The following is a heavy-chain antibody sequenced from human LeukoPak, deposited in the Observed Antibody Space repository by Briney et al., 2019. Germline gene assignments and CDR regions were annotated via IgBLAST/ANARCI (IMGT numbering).Heavy chain of an antibody. V-gene: IGHV3-9*01. CDR3: AKDMGGISSGHHFDS. CDR1: GFTFDNYA. CDR2: ISWNSGTK. J-gene: IGHJ4*02. Sequence: GGSLRLSCSASGFTFDNYAMHWVRQAPGKGPEWVSGISWNSGTKGYADSVKGRFTISRDNAKNFLYVQMNSLRPEDTALYYCAKDMGGISSGHHFDSWGQGTLVTVSS. D-gene: IGHD3-22*01.